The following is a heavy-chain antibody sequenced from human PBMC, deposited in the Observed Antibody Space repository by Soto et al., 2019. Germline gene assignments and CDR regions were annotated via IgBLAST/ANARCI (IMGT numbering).Heavy chain of an antibody. CDR1: GYTFTSYG. V-gene: IGHV1-18*01. J-gene: IGHJ4*02. D-gene: IGHD3-22*01. Sequence: GASVKVSCKASGYTFTSYGISWVRQAPGQGLEWLGWISAYNGNTNYAQKLQGRVTMTTDTSTSTAYMELRSLRSDDTAVYYCARDMPPYYYDSSGSLNPNFDYWGQGTLVTVSS. CDR2: ISAYNGNT. CDR3: ARDMPPYYYDSSGSLNPNFDY.